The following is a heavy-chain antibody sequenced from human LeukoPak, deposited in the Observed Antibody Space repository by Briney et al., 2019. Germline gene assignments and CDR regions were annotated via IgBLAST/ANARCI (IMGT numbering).Heavy chain of an antibody. Sequence: PSETLSLTCTVSGVSISSYYWSWIRQPPGKGLEWIGYVFYSGSTNYNPSLKSRVTMSLGTSKNQISLKRSSVTAADTAMYYCVRHTTVVPPHYFDYWGQGTLVTVSS. V-gene: IGHV4-59*08. CDR3: VRHTTVVPPHYFDY. CDR2: VFYSGST. CDR1: GVSISSYY. J-gene: IGHJ4*02. D-gene: IGHD4-23*01.